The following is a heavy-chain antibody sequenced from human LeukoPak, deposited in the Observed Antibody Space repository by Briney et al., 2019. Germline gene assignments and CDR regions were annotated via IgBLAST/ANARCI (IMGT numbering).Heavy chain of an antibody. CDR2: ISTGTYI. J-gene: IGHJ4*02. V-gene: IGHV3-48*03. Sequence: GSLRLSCVASGFTFSRFEMNWVRQAPGKGLEWISHISTGTYIAYTDSVKGRFTISRDNAKNSLFLQMNSLRAEDTAVYYCTREQDREASATVVGDYWGQGTLVTVSS. D-gene: IGHD4-23*01. CDR1: GFTFSRFE. CDR3: TREQDREASATVVGDY.